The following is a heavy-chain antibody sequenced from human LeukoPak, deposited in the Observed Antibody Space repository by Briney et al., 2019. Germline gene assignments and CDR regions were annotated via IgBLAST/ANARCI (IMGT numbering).Heavy chain of an antibody. CDR2: IYTNGNT. CDR1: GGSISSGSYY. CDR3: ARSGTYYNYWFDP. V-gene: IGHV4-61*09. J-gene: IGHJ5*02. D-gene: IGHD3-10*01. Sequence: SETLSLTCTVSGGSISSGSYYWSWIRQPAGKGLEWIGHIYTNGNTNFNPSLKSRVTISVDTSKNQFSLNLNSVTAADTAVYYCARSGTYYNYWFDPWGQGTLVIVSS.